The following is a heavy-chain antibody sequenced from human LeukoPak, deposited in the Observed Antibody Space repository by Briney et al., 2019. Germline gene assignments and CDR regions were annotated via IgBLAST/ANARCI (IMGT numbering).Heavy chain of an antibody. Sequence: GGSLRLSCAASGFTFSIYSMNWVRQAPGKGLEWVAFIRYDGSNKYYADSVKGRFTISRDNSKNTLYLQMNSLRAEDTAVYYCAKDVITIFGVVINDFHYWGQGTLVTVSS. CDR3: AKDVITIFGVVINDFHY. V-gene: IGHV3-30*02. D-gene: IGHD3-3*01. CDR1: GFTFSIYS. CDR2: IRYDGSNK. J-gene: IGHJ4*02.